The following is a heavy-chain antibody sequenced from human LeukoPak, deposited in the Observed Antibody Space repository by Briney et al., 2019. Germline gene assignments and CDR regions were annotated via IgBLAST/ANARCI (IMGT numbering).Heavy chain of an antibody. CDR3: ARDSNSGHFDF. CDR1: GFTFRSYT. V-gene: IGHV3-21*01. D-gene: IGHD3-3*02. CDR2: ISSGSSYI. J-gene: IGHJ4*02. Sequence: KPGGSLRLSCAASGFTFRSYTMNWVRQAPGKGLEWVSSISSGSSYIYYADSVKGRFTISRANAKNSLFLQMNSLRAEDTAVYYRARDSNSGHFDFWGQGTLVTVSS.